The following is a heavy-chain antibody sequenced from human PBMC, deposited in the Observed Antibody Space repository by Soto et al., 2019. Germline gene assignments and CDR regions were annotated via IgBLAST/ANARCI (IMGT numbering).Heavy chain of an antibody. CDR3: ASRERVDACDV. CDR2: IIPISGTI. V-gene: IGHV1-69*01. CDR1: GGTFSTYG. Sequence: QVQLVQSGAEVKKPGSSVKVSCKASGGTFSTYGITWVRQASGQGLEWMGGIIPISGTINFAQKFKGRLTITPDESTSTVYTNLRSLTSEDTAVYYCASRERVDACDVWGQGTMVTVSS. J-gene: IGHJ3*01.